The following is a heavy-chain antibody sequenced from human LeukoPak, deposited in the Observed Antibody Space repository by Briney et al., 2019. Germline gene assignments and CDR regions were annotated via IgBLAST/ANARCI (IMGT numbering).Heavy chain of an antibody. J-gene: IGHJ4*02. CDR2: INHSGST. Sequence: PSETLSLTCAVYGGSYSGYYWSWIRQPPGRELEWMGEINHSGSTNYNPSLKSQVTISVDTSKNQFSLKLSSVTAADTAVYYCARGRVRDSGSYSHWGQGTLATVSS. CDR1: GGSYSGYY. V-gene: IGHV4-34*01. CDR3: ARGRVRDSGSYSH. D-gene: IGHD3-10*01.